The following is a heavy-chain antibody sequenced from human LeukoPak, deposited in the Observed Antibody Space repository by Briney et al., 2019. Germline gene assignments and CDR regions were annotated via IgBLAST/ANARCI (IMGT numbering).Heavy chain of an antibody. D-gene: IGHD3-10*01. V-gene: IGHV4-59*12. CDR2: IYYSGST. J-gene: IGHJ5*02. Sequence: PSETLSLTCTVSGGSISSYYWSWIRQPPGKGLEWIGYIYYSGSTNYNPSLKSRVTISVDTSKNQFSLKLSSVTAADTAVYYCARDYYGSGSSVFDPWGQGTLVTVSS. CDR3: ARDYYGSGSSVFDP. CDR1: GGSISSYY.